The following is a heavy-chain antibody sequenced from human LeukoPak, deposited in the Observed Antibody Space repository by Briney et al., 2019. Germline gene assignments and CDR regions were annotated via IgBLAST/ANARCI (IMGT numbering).Heavy chain of an antibody. V-gene: IGHV3-23*01. CDR2: IPGGGGPT. Sequence: PGGSLRLSCAASEFTFSSYAMSWVHQAPGKGLEWVSGIPGGGGPTFYADSVKGRFAISRDNSKNTLYLYMNSLRADDTAVYYCAKEGDERGTPYFDYWGQGTLVTVSS. CDR3: AKEGDERGTPYFDY. J-gene: IGHJ4*02. CDR1: EFTFSSYA.